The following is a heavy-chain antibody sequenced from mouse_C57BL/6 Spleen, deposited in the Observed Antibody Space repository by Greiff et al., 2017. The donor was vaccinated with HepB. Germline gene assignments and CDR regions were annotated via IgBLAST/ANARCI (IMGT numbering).Heavy chain of an antibody. V-gene: IGHV1-15*01. CDR3: TRERYDYDRDWYFDV. J-gene: IGHJ1*03. CDR1: GYTFTDYE. CDR2: IDPETGGT. Sequence: LQESGAELVRPGASVTLSCKASGYTFTDYEMHWVKQTPVHGLEWIGAIDPETGGTAYNQKFKGKAILTADKSSSTAYMELRSLTSEDSAVYYCTRERYDYDRDWYFDVWGTGTTVTVSS. D-gene: IGHD2-4*01.